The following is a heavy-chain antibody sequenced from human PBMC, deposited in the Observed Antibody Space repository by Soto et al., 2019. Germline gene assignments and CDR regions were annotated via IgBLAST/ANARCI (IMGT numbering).Heavy chain of an antibody. Sequence: SETLSLTCAVYGGSFSGYYWSWIRQPPGKGLEWIGEINHSGSTNYNPSLKSRVTISVDTSKNQFSLKLSSVTAADTAVYYCARAYLRYCSGGSCSPFDYWGQGTLVTVSS. D-gene: IGHD2-15*01. J-gene: IGHJ4*02. CDR1: GGSFSGYY. CDR3: ARAYLRYCSGGSCSPFDY. CDR2: INHSGST. V-gene: IGHV4-34*01.